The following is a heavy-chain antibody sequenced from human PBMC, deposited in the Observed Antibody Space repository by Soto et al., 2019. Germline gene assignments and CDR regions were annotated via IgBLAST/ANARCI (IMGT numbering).Heavy chain of an antibody. D-gene: IGHD2-2*02. CDR1: GGSISSYY. V-gene: IGHV4-4*07. Sequence: PSETLSLTRTVSGGSISSYYWSWIRQPAGKGLEWIGRIYTSGSTNYNPSLKSRVTMSVDTSKNQFSLKLSSVTAADTAVYYCAREYCSSTSCYKYNWFDPWGQGTLVTVSS. J-gene: IGHJ5*02. CDR3: AREYCSSTSCYKYNWFDP. CDR2: IYTSGST.